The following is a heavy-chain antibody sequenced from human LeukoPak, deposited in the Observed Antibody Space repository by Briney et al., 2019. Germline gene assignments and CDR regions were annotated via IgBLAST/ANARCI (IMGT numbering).Heavy chain of an antibody. Sequence: SETLSLTCTVSGGSISSGGYYWSWIRQHPGKGLEWIGYIYYSGSTYYNPSLKGRVTISVDTSKNQFSLKLSSVTAADTAVYYCTSSGSYYNPLDYWGQGTLVTVSS. CDR2: IYYSGST. CDR1: GGSISSGGYY. D-gene: IGHD3-10*01. CDR3: TSSGSYYNPLDY. J-gene: IGHJ4*02. V-gene: IGHV4-31*03.